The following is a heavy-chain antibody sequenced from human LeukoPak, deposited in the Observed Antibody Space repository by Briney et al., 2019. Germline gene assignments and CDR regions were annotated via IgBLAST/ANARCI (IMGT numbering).Heavy chain of an antibody. CDR1: GYTFTGYY. CDR3: ARDRGYGDYFFNY. V-gene: IGHV1-2*06. Sequence: ASVKVSCKASGYTFTGYYMHWVRQAPGQGLEWMGRINPNSGGTNYAQKFQGRVTMTRDTSISTAYMELSRLRSDDTAVYYCARDRGYGDYFFNYWGQGTLVTVSS. CDR2: INPNSGGT. D-gene: IGHD4-17*01. J-gene: IGHJ4*02.